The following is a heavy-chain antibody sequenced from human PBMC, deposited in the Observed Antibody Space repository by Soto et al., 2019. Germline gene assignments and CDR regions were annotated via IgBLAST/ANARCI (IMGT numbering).Heavy chain of an antibody. CDR1: GGTFSSYA. CDR2: IIPIFGTA. Sequence: QVQLVQSGAEVKKPGSSVKVSCKASGGTFSSYAISWVRQAPGQGLEWMGGIIPIFGTANYAQKFQGRVTITADESTSTPFMELSSLRSEDTAVDYCARGIVVVISATPYNWFDPWGQGTLVTVSS. V-gene: IGHV1-69*01. J-gene: IGHJ5*02. D-gene: IGHD3-22*01. CDR3: ARGIVVVISATPYNWFDP.